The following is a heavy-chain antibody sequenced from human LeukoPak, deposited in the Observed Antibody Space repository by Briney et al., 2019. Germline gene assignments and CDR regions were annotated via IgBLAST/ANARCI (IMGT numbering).Heavy chain of an antibody. J-gene: IGHJ4*02. V-gene: IGHV4-34*01. CDR3: ARNPDSDHFDY. D-gene: IGHD1-14*01. CDR2: IPHSGST. CDR1: GESFSDYY. Sequence: SETLSLTCAVYGESFSDYYWSWIRQPPGKGLEWIGEIPHSGSTNYNPSLKSRVTMSLDTSKNQFSLNLTSVTAADTAVYHCARNPDSDHFDYWGQGTLVTVSS.